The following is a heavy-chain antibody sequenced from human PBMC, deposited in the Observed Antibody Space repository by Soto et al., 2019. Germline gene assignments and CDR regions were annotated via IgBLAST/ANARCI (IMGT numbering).Heavy chain of an antibody. D-gene: IGHD6-6*01. CDR3: QARPDYYYGMDV. Sequence: QVQLVQSGAEVKKPGSSVKVSCKASGGTFSSYAISWERQAPGQGLEWMGGIIPIFGTANYAQKFQGRVTITADESTSTAYMELSSLRSEDTAVYYCQARPDYYYGMDVWGQGTTVTVSS. J-gene: IGHJ6*02. CDR1: GGTFSSYA. V-gene: IGHV1-69*01. CDR2: IIPIFGTA.